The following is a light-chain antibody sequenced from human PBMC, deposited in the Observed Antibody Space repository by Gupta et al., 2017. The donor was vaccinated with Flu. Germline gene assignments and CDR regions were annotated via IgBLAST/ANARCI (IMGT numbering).Light chain of an antibody. CDR3: AGWDDRRNGWV. V-gene: IGLV1-44*01. CDR2: AND. J-gene: IGLJ3*02. CDR1: RSNIGTHT. Sequence: SVVTQPPSASGTPGQRVIISCSGSRSNIGTHTLNGYQQLPRSAPRLLIYANDRRPSGVPDRFSGSKSGTSASLAISGRQAEDEADYYCAGWDDRRNGWVFGGGTKLTVL.